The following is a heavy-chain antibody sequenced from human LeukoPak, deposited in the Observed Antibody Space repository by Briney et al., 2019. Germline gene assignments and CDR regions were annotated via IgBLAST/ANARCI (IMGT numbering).Heavy chain of an antibody. V-gene: IGHV3-30*03. CDR2: ISYDGSNK. Sequence: GGSLRLSCAASGFTFSSYGMHWVRQAPGKGLEWVAVISYDGSNKYYADSVKGRFTISRDNSKNTLYLQMNSLRAEDTAVYYCARDSGIAAADIERDWFDPWGQGTLVTVSS. J-gene: IGHJ5*02. D-gene: IGHD6-13*01. CDR1: GFTFSSYG. CDR3: ARDSGIAAADIERDWFDP.